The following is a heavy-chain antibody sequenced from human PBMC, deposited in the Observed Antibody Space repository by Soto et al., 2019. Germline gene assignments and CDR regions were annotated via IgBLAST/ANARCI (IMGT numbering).Heavy chain of an antibody. Sequence: QVQLVQSGAEVKKPGSSVKVSCKAPGGTFSSYAISWVRQAPGQGLEWMGGIIPIFGTAKYAQKFQGRVTITADESTSTGYMVRRSLCSEYTAVYYWARSQSGSSSLDIYYYNYYGMDVGGQGTTFTASS. J-gene: IGHJ6*02. V-gene: IGHV1-69*01. CDR1: GGTFSSYA. CDR2: IIPIFGTA. CDR3: ARSQSGSSSLDIYYYNYYGMDV. D-gene: IGHD2-15*01.